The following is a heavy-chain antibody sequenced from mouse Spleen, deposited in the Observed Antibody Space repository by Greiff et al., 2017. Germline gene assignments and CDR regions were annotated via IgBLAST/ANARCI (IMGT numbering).Heavy chain of an antibody. Sequence: VQLKQSGGGLVKPGGSLKLSCAASGFTFSDYGMHWVRQAPEKGLEWVAYISSGSSTIYYADTVKGRFTISRDNAKNTLFLQMTSLRSEDTAMYYCARLDGYAFAYWGQGTLVTVSA. V-gene: IGHV5-17*01. CDR3: ARLDGYAFAY. CDR2: ISSGSSTI. CDR1: GFTFSDYG. J-gene: IGHJ3*01. D-gene: IGHD2-2*01.